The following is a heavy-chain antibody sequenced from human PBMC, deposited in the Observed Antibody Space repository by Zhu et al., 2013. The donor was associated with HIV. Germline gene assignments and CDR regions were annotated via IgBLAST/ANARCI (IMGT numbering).Heavy chain of an antibody. J-gene: IGHJ4*02. V-gene: IGHV1-69*06. CDR3: ARADDYSSPNPGFDS. Sequence: VQLVQSGAEVKKPGASVKVSCKASGYTFTSYGISWVRQAPGQGLEWMGGIIPIFATANYAQKFQGRVTITADKSTSTAYMELSSLRSEDTAVYYCARADDYSSPNPGFDSWGQGTLVTVSS. CDR1: GYTFTSYG. D-gene: IGHD6-13*01. CDR2: IIPIFATA.